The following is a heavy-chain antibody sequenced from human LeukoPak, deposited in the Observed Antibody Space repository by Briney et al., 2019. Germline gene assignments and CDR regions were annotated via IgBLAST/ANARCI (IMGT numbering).Heavy chain of an antibody. V-gene: IGHV1-2*02. J-gene: IGHJ4*02. CDR2: INPNSGGT. CDR1: GYTFTGYY. D-gene: IGHD3-22*01. CDR3: ARDAYYYDSSGYYPADY. Sequence: GASVKVSCKASGYTFTGYYMHWVRQAPGQGLEWMGWINPNSGGTNYAQKFQGRVTMTRDTSISTAYMELSRLRSDHTAVYYCARDAYYYDSSGYYPADYWGQGTLVTVSS.